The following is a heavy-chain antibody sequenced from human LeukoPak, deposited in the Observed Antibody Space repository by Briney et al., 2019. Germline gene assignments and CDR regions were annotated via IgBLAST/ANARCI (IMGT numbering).Heavy chain of an antibody. CDR1: GGSISSYY. D-gene: IGHD6-19*01. CDR2: IYYSGST. J-gene: IGHJ4*02. V-gene: IGHV4-59*01. Sequence: PSETLSLTCTVSGGSISSYYWSWLRQPPGKGLEWIGYIYYSGSTNYNPSLKSRVTISVDTSKNQFSLKLSSVTAADTAVYYCARDSSGWYSYWGQGTLVTVSS. CDR3: ARDSSGWYSY.